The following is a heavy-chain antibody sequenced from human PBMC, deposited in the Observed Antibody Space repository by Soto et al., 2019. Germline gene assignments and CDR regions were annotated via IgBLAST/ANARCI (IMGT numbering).Heavy chain of an antibody. CDR3: ARHTDCGSGSSCLGSDNMDTDAFDI. V-gene: IGHV4-59*08. J-gene: IGHJ3*02. Sequence: SETLSLTCTVSGGSISSYYWSWIRQPPGKGLEWIGYIYYSGSTNYNPSLKSRVTISVDTSKNQFSLKLSSVTAADTAVYYCARHTDCGSGSSCLGSDNMDTDAFDIWGQGTMVTVSS. CDR2: IYYSGST. CDR1: GGSISSYY. D-gene: IGHD3-10*01.